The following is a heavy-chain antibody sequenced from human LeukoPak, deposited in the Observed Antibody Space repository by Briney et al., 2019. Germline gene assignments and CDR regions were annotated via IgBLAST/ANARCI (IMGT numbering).Heavy chain of an antibody. V-gene: IGHV5-51*01. CDR2: IYGGDSDT. Sequence: GESLKISCKGSGYSFTNYWIGWVRQMPGKGLEWMGIIYGGDSDTRYRPSFQGQVTISADKSISTAYLQWSSLKASDTAMYYCATSYYGSGETYVMDVWGQGTTVTVSS. D-gene: IGHD3-10*01. CDR3: ATSYYGSGETYVMDV. CDR1: GYSFTNYW. J-gene: IGHJ6*02.